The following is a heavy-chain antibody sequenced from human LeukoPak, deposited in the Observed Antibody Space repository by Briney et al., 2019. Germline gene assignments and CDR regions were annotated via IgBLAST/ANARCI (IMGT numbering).Heavy chain of an antibody. V-gene: IGHV1-2*02. CDR1: GYTFTGYY. Sequence: ASVKVSCKASGYTFTGYYIHWVRQAPGPGLEWMGWINPNSGGTNYAQKFQGRVTMTRDTSISTAYMELSRLRSDDTAVYYCARDEGFVSYMYYFDYWGQGTLVTVSS. J-gene: IGHJ4*02. CDR2: INPNSGGT. D-gene: IGHD3-16*01. CDR3: ARDEGFVSYMYYFDY.